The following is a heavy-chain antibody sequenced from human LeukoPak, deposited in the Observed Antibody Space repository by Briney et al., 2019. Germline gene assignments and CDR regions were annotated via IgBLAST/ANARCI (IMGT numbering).Heavy chain of an antibody. CDR2: INPNSGGT. V-gene: IGHV1-2*02. J-gene: IGHJ4*02. Sequence: VASVKVSCKASGYTFTGYYMHWVRQAPGQGLEWMGWINPNSGGTNYAQKFQGRVTMTRDTSISTAYMELSRLRSDDTAVYYCARDCSSTSCYYLDYWGQGTLVTVSS. CDR3: ARDCSSTSCYYLDY. D-gene: IGHD2-2*01. CDR1: GYTFTGYY.